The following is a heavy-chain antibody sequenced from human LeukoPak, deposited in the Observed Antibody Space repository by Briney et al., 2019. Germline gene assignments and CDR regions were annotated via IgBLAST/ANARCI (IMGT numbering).Heavy chain of an antibody. CDR3: ARGVVVPAAMRGGDYYYYGMDV. D-gene: IGHD2-2*01. J-gene: IGHJ6*02. CDR1: GYTFTGYY. Sequence: GASVKVSCMASGYTFTGYYMHWVRQAPGQGLEWMGWINPNSGGTNYAQKFQGWVTMTRDTSISTAYMELSRLRSDDTAVYYCARGVVVPAAMRGGDYYYYGMDVWGQGTTVTVSS. CDR2: INPNSGGT. V-gene: IGHV1-2*04.